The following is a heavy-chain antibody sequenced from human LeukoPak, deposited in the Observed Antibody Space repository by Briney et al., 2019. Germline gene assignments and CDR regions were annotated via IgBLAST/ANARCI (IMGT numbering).Heavy chain of an antibody. CDR3: ARTAVEAGANHYYYYYMDV. CDR2: IKQDGSEK. V-gene: IGHV3-7*01. Sequence: PGGSLRLSCAASGFTFSSYWMSWVRQAPGKGLEWVANIKQDGSEKYYVDSVKGRFTISRDNAKNSLYLQMNSLRAEDTAVYYCARTAVEAGANHYYYYYMDVWGKGTTVTVSS. J-gene: IGHJ6*03. CDR1: GFTFSSYW. D-gene: IGHD1-26*01.